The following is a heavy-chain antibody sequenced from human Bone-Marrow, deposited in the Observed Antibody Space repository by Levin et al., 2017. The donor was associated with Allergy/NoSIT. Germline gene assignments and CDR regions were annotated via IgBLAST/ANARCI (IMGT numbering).Heavy chain of an antibody. CDR2: INHSGST. Sequence: KTSETLSLTCAVYGGSFSGYYWSWIRQPPGKELEWIGEINHSGSTNYNPSLKSRVTISVDTSKNQFSLKLSSVTAADTAVYYCARAYCSGGSCYRYFQHWGQGTLVTVSS. V-gene: IGHV4-34*01. CDR1: GGSFSGYY. D-gene: IGHD2-15*01. J-gene: IGHJ1*01. CDR3: ARAYCSGGSCYRYFQH.